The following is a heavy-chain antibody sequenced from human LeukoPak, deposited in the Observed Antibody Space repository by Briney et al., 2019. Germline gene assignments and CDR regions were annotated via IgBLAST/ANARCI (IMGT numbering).Heavy chain of an antibody. V-gene: IGHV1-18*01. CDR3: ARWDRGTNSDLDF. CDR1: GYTFTSYG. D-gene: IGHD1-26*01. J-gene: IGHJ4*02. Sequence: ASVKVSCKASGYTFTSYGISWVRQAPGQGLEWMGWISAYNGNTNYAQKLQGRVTVTTDTSTSTVYMELRSLRSDDTAVYYCARWDRGTNSDLDFWGQGTLVTVSS. CDR2: ISAYNGNT.